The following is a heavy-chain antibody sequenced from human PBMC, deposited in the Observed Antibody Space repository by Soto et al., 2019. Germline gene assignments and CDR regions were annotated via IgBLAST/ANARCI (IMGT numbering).Heavy chain of an antibody. D-gene: IGHD2-2*01. CDR3: ARDPGGLDCSSTSCRSGYYYYGMDV. Sequence: ASVKVSCKASGYTFTGYYMHWVRQAPGQGLEWMGWINPNSGGTNYAQKFQGWVTMTRDTSISTAYMELSRLRSDDTAVYYCARDPGGLDCSSTSCRSGYYYYGMDVWGQGTTVTVYS. V-gene: IGHV1-2*04. J-gene: IGHJ6*02. CDR1: GYTFTGYY. CDR2: INPNSGGT.